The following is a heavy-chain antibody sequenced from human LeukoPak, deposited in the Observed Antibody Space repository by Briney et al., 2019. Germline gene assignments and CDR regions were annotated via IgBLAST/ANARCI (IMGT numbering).Heavy chain of an antibody. V-gene: IGHV4-39*07. D-gene: IGHD3-22*01. CDR1: GGSISSSSYY. Sequence: SETLSLTCTVSGGSISSSSYYWGWSRQPPGKGLEWIGSIYYSGSTYYNPSLKSRVTISLDTSKNQFSLKLSSVTAADTAVYYCARDGNYYDSSGYYSRFDYWGQGTLVTVSS. CDR2: IYYSGST. CDR3: ARDGNYYDSSGYYSRFDY. J-gene: IGHJ4*02.